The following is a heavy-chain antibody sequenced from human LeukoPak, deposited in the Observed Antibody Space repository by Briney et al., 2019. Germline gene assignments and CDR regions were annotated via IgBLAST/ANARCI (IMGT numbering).Heavy chain of an antibody. V-gene: IGHV3-23*01. CDR2: ISGSGGST. Sequence: PGGSLRLSCAASGFTFSSYAMSWVRQAPGKGLEWVSAISGSGGSTYYADSVKGRLTISRDNSKNTLYLQMNSLRAEDTAVYYCAKDIRYRGQEYSSSWYAAFDIWGQGTMVTVSS. CDR1: GFTFSSYA. D-gene: IGHD6-13*01. J-gene: IGHJ3*02. CDR3: AKDIRYRGQEYSSSWYAAFDI.